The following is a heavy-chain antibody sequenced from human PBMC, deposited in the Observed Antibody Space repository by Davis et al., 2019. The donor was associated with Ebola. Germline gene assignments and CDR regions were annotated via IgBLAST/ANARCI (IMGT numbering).Heavy chain of an antibody. CDR1: GGSISSSSYY. J-gene: IGHJ4*02. CDR2: IYYSGST. CDR3: ARGDYDFWSPTNY. V-gene: IGHV4-39*07. Sequence: SETLSLTCTVSGGSISSSSYYWGWIRQPPGKGLEWIGSIYYSGSTYYNPSLKSRVTISVDRSKNQFSLKLTSVTAADTAVYYCARGDYDFWSPTNYWGQGTLVTVSS. D-gene: IGHD3-3*01.